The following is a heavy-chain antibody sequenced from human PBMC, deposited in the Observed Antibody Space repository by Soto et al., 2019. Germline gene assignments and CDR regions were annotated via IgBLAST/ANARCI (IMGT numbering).Heavy chain of an antibody. V-gene: IGHV3-11*06. Sequence: VQLVESGGGLVKPGGSLRLSCAASGFTFSDYYMSWIRQAPGKGLEWVSYISSSSSYTNYADSVKGRFTISRDNAKNSLYLQMNSLRAEDTAVYYCARDRKAAAATFDYWGQGTLVTVSS. CDR1: GFTFSDYY. D-gene: IGHD6-13*01. J-gene: IGHJ4*02. CDR3: ARDRKAAAATFDY. CDR2: ISSSSSYT.